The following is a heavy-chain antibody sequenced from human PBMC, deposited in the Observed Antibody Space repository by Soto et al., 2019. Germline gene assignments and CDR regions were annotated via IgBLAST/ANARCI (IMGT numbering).Heavy chain of an antibody. D-gene: IGHD6-19*01. CDR2: TYYRSKWYN. J-gene: IGHJ5*02. CDR1: GDSVSSNSAA. Sequence: KQSQTLSLTCAISGDSVSSNSAAWNWIRQSPSRGLEWLGRTYYRSKWYNDYAVSVKSRITINPDTSKNQFSLQLNSVTPEDTAVYYCARSSGWYHGYRGNWFDPWGQGTLVTVSS. V-gene: IGHV6-1*01. CDR3: ARSSGWYHGYRGNWFDP.